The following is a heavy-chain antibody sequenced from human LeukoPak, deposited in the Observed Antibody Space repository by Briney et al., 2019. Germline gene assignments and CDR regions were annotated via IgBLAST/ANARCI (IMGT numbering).Heavy chain of an antibody. J-gene: IGHJ4*02. CDR3: AKKLANERSGLLDC. D-gene: IGHD3-3*01. V-gene: IGHV3-23*01. CDR1: GITIPNYA. CDR2: IRGSGAST. Sequence: GGSLRLSCAASGITIPNYAINWVRQAPGKGLEWVSAIRGSGASTYYVDSVKGRFTISRDSSENTVYLQMNSLRAEDTAVYFCAKKLANERSGLLDCWGQGSLVSVCS.